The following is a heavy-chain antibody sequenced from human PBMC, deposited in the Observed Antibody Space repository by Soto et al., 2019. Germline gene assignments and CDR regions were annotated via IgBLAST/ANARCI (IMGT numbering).Heavy chain of an antibody. CDR1: GFTFSDYY. J-gene: IGHJ4*02. V-gene: IGHV3-11*06. D-gene: IGHD2-15*01. Sequence: QVQLVESGGGLVKPGGSLRLSCAASGFTFSDYYMSWIRQAPGKGREWVSYISSSSSYTNYADSVKGRFTISRDNAKNSLYLQMNSLRAEDTAVYYCARGGVVATLFDYWGQGTLVTVSS. CDR2: ISSSSSYT. CDR3: ARGGVVATLFDY.